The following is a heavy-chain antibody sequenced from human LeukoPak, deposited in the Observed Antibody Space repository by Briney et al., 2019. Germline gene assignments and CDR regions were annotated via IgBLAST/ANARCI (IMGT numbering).Heavy chain of an antibody. CDR2: ISSSSSTI. Sequence: GGSLRLSCAASGFTFSSYSMNWVRQAPGKGLEWVSYISSSSSTIYYADSVKGRFTISRDNAKNSLCLQMNSLRAEDTAVYYCARDAPYYYDSRYFDYWGQGTLVTVSS. V-gene: IGHV3-48*01. J-gene: IGHJ4*02. D-gene: IGHD3-22*01. CDR3: ARDAPYYYDSRYFDY. CDR1: GFTFSSYS.